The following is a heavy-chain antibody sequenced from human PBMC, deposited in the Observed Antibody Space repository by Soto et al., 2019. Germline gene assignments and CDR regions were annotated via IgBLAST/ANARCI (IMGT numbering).Heavy chain of an antibody. V-gene: IGHV1-24*01. CDR2: FDPEDGET. J-gene: IGHJ4*02. CDR1: GYTLTELS. D-gene: IGHD2-15*01. Sequence: ASVKVSCKVSGYTLTELSMHWVRQAPGKGLEWMGGFDPEDGETIYAQKFQGRVTMTEDTSTDTAYMELSSLRSEDTAVHYCALYCSGGSCVFDYWGQGTLVTVSS. CDR3: ALYCSGGSCVFDY.